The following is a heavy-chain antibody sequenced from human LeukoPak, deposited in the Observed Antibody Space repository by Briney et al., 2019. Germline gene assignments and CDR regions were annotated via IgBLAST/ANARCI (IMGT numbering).Heavy chain of an antibody. CDR1: GFTFSDLG. J-gene: IGHJ4*02. V-gene: IGHV3-30*18. D-gene: IGHD6-19*01. Sequence: GRSLRLSCAASGFTFSDLGMHWVRQAPGKGLEWVAFISYDGSNQYYADSVKGRFTISRDNFKNTLSLQMISLRPEDTAVYYCAKDDRQWLVRSRDYLDYWGQGTLVTVSS. CDR2: ISYDGSNQ. CDR3: AKDDRQWLVRSRDYLDY.